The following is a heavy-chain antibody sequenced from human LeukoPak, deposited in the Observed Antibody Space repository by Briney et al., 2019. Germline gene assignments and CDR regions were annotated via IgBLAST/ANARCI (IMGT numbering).Heavy chain of an antibody. Sequence: GGSLRLSCAASGFTFSSYAMSWVRQAPGKGLEWVASIKQDGSDQYYVDSVKGRVIISRDNAKNSVYLQMGSLRAEDTAVYYCVRVYSYGPEGHCYYYMDVWGKGTTVTVSS. CDR1: GFTFSSYA. D-gene: IGHD5-18*01. V-gene: IGHV3-7*01. CDR3: VRVYSYGPEGHCYYYMDV. CDR2: IKQDGSDQ. J-gene: IGHJ6*03.